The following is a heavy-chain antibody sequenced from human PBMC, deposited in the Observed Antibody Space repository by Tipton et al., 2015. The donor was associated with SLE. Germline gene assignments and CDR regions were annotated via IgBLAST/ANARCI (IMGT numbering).Heavy chain of an antibody. D-gene: IGHD3-3*01. CDR3: ARGASTYYDFWSGQYYFDY. CDR2: ISSSGGTI. Sequence: GSLRLSCAASGFTFSSYAMSWVRQAPGKGLEWVSYISSSGGTIYYADSVKGRFTISRDNAKNSLYLQMNSLRAEDTSVYYCARGASTYYDFWSGQYYFDYWGQGTLVTVSS. J-gene: IGHJ4*02. CDR1: GFTFSSYA. V-gene: IGHV3-48*04.